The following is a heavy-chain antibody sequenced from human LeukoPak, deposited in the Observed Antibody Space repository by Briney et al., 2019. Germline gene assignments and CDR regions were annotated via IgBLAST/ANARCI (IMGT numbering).Heavy chain of an antibody. J-gene: IGHJ4*02. D-gene: IGHD3-22*01. Sequence: ASVKVSCKASGYTFTSYGISWVRQAPGQGLEWMGWINPNSGGTNYAQRFQGRVTMTRDTSISTAYMELSRLRSDDTALYYCARERMFHYDSSGYFDYWGQGTLVAVSS. CDR1: GYTFTSYG. CDR3: ARERMFHYDSSGYFDY. CDR2: INPNSGGT. V-gene: IGHV1-2*02.